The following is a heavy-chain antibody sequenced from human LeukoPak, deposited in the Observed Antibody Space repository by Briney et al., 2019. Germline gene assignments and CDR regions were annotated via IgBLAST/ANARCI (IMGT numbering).Heavy chain of an antibody. CDR3: ARGQWLLYYYYYGMDV. CDR1: GGSISNYY. Sequence: SETLSLTCTVSGGSISNYYWSWIRQPAGKGLEWIGRMYSDGSTNYNPSLKSRVTISVDTSKNQFSLKLSSVTAADTAVYYCARGQWLLYYYYYGMDVWGQGTTVTVS. CDR2: MYSDGST. V-gene: IGHV4-4*07. D-gene: IGHD3-22*01. J-gene: IGHJ6*02.